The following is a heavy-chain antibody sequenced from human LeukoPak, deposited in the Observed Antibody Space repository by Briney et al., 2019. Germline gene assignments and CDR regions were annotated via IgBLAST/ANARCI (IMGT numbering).Heavy chain of an antibody. J-gene: IGHJ4*02. CDR2: IHNSGRT. CDR3: ARHGTISSESYFDY. V-gene: IGHV4-59*08. D-gene: IGHD1-14*01. CDR1: GGSVSSYY. Sequence: SETLSLTCSVSGGSVSSYYWSWIRQSPGKGLEWIGYIHNSGRTNYNPSLKSRVTGFVDTSKNQVSMRLSSVTAADTAVYYCARHGTISSESYFDYWGQGALVTVSS.